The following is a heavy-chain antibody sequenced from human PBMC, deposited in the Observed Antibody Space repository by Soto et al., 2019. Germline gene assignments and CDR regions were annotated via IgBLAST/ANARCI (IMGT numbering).Heavy chain of an antibody. J-gene: IGHJ4*01. D-gene: IGHD3-22*01. V-gene: IGHV4-34*01. CDR3: ARGRTAALIETRLLRVLFDL. Sequence: QVQLQQWGAGLLKPSETLSLTCAVSGGSLGGFHWSWIRQPPGKGLEWIGEISRSGSPNYDPSLKSRVTMSMDTSRNQVSLNLSSVTDADTAVYYCARGRTAALIETRLLRVLFDLWGHGNLVIVSS. CDR2: ISRSGSP. CDR1: GGSLGGFH.